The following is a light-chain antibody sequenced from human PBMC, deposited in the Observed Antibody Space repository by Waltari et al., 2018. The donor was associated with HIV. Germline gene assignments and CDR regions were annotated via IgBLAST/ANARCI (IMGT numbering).Light chain of an antibody. J-gene: IGLJ3*02. CDR3: QVWDSSSNHVV. CDR2: YDN. Sequence: SYVLTPPPSVSVAPGKTARITCEGDNIGGKSVHWYQQKAGHAPVLVIYYDNDRPSGIPERVAGFNSVNTATLTISGVEAGDEADYYCQVWDSSSNHVVFGGGTKLTAL. CDR1: NIGGKS. V-gene: IGLV3-21*04.